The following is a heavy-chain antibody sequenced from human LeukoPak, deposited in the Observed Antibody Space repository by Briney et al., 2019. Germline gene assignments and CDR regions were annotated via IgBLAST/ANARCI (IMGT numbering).Heavy chain of an antibody. D-gene: IGHD6-19*01. Sequence: SVKVSCKASGGTFSSYAISWVRQAPGQGLEWMGRIIPILGIANYAQKFQGRVTITADKSTSTAYMELSSLRSEDTAVYYCASSIAVAGSDAFDIWGQGTMVTVSS. CDR2: IIPILGIA. CDR1: GGTFSSYA. J-gene: IGHJ3*02. V-gene: IGHV1-69*04. CDR3: ASSIAVAGSDAFDI.